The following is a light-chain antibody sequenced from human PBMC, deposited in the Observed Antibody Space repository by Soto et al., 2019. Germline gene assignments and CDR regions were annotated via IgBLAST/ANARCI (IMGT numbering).Light chain of an antibody. Sequence: SYVLTQPPSVSVAPGKTARITCGGNNIGSKSVHWYQQKPGQAPVLVIYYDSDRPSGIPERFSGSNSGNTATLTISRVEAGDEADYYCQVWDSSSDPGVVFGGGTKLTVL. CDR3: QVWDSSSDPGVV. CDR1: NIGSKS. J-gene: IGLJ2*01. V-gene: IGLV3-21*04. CDR2: YDS.